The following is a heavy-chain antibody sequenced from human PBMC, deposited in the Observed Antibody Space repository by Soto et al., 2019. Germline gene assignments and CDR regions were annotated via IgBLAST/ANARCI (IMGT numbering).Heavy chain of an antibody. CDR1: GGSISSYY. Sequence: SETLSLTCTVSGGSISSYYWSWIGQPAGKGLEWIGRIYTSGSTNYNPSLKSRVTMSVDTSKNQFSLKLSSVTAADTAVYYCARVNLVRSLEGAARRTDYFDYWGQGTLGTVSS. V-gene: IGHV4-4*07. D-gene: IGHD3-10*01. CDR2: IYTSGST. CDR3: ARVNLVRSLEGAARRTDYFDY. J-gene: IGHJ4*02.